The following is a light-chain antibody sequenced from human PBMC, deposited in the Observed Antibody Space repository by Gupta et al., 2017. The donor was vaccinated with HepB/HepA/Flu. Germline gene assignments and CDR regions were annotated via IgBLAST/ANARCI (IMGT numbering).Light chain of an antibody. V-gene: IGKV1-17*01. Sequence: IQMTQSPSSLSESVGGRVTITCRASQDIRNDLVWFRQTPGKAPKRLVFGVSSFQSGVPSRISGSGSGTEFTLTISSLQPEDFATYYCLQHNTFPFTFGPGTKVDIK. CDR1: QDIRND. CDR3: LQHNTFPFT. J-gene: IGKJ3*01. CDR2: GVS.